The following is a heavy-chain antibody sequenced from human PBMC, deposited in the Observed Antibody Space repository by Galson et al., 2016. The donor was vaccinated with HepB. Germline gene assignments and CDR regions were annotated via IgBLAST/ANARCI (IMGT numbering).Heavy chain of an antibody. CDR3: ARDYGAGGFYYFDY. J-gene: IGHJ4*02. D-gene: IGHD6-13*01. V-gene: IGHV1-46*01. CDR2: INPTGGST. CDR1: GYTFTANY. Sequence: SVKVSCKASGYTFTANYIHWVRQAPGRGLEWVGVINPTGGSTDFAPRFQDRVTLTRDTSTGTVYMELTSLTSDDTAVYYCARDYGAGGFYYFDYWGQGTLITVSS.